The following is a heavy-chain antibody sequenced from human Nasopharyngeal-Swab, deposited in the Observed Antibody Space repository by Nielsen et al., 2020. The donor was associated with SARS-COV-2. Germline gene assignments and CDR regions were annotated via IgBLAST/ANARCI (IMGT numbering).Heavy chain of an antibody. CDR1: GFTFSSYG. CDR2: ISYDGSNK. V-gene: IGHV3-30*03. Sequence: GGSLRLSCAASGFTFSSYGMHWVRQAPGKGLEWVAVISYDGSNKYYADSVKGRFTISRDNSKNTLYLQMNSLRAEDTAVYYCARDLAYPFGEPDYWGQGTLVTVSS. CDR3: ARDLAYPFGEPDY. D-gene: IGHD3-10*01. J-gene: IGHJ4*02.